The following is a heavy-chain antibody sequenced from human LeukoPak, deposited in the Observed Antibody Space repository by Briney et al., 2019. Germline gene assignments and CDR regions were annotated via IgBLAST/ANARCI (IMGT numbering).Heavy chain of an antibody. CDR3: AKPDSSGWMTFDY. CDR2: ISGSGGST. J-gene: IGHJ4*02. CDR1: GFTFSSYA. V-gene: IGHV3-23*01. Sequence: GGSLRLSCAACGFTFSSYAMSWVRQAPGKGLEWVSAISGSGGSTYYADSVKGRFTISRDNSKNTLYLQMNSLRAEDTAVYYCAKPDSSGWMTFDYWGQGTLVTVSS. D-gene: IGHD6-19*01.